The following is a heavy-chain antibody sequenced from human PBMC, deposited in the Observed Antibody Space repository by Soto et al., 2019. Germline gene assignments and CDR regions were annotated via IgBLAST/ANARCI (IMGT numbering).Heavy chain of an antibody. Sequence: ASVKVSCKASGGTFSSYTISWVRQAPGQGLEWMGRIIPILGIANYAQKFQGRVTITADKSTSTAYMELSSLRSEDTSVYYCARDSEYCGGDCYDYWGQGTLVTVSS. V-gene: IGHV1-69*04. D-gene: IGHD2-21*02. CDR1: GGTFSSYT. J-gene: IGHJ4*02. CDR2: IIPILGIA. CDR3: ARDSEYCGGDCYDY.